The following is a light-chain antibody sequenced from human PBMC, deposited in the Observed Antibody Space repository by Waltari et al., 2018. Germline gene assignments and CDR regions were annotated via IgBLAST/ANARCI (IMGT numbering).Light chain of an antibody. CDR3: QQYNDWPRT. J-gene: IGKJ1*01. CDR1: QSVNIH. V-gene: IGKV3-15*01. Sequence: EVVMTQSPATLSASPGESATLSCRASQSVNIHLDRYQQTPGQAPRLLIYAASTRATGVPARFSGSGAGTDFTLTISSLQSEDSAVYYCQQYNDWPRTFGLGTKVEIK. CDR2: AAS.